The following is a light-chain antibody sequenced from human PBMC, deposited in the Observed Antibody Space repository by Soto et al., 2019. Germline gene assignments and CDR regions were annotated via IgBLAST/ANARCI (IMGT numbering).Light chain of an antibody. Sequence: EIVLTQSPATLSLSPGDRATLSCRASKSVSSYLAWYQQKPGQAPRLLIYDTSNRATGIPARFSGSGSGTDFTLTISSLEPEDFAVYYCQHRSDCPLIFGGGTKVEIK. V-gene: IGKV3-11*01. J-gene: IGKJ4*01. CDR2: DTS. CDR1: KSVSSY. CDR3: QHRSDCPLI.